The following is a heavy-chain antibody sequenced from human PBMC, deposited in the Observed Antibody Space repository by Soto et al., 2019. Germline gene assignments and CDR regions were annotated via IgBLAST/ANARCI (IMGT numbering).Heavy chain of an antibody. Sequence: QVQLMESGGGLVKPGGSLRLSCAASGFTFSDYYMSWIREAPGKGLEWVSYISGGSGSYTNYADSVKGRFTISRDNPRNSLYLQMNSLRAEDTAVYYCGRAGYSGYVGVVDQWGQGTLVTVSS. V-gene: IGHV3-11*03. J-gene: IGHJ4*02. CDR2: ISGGSGSYT. CDR3: GRAGYSGYVGVVDQ. D-gene: IGHD5-12*01. CDR1: GFTFSDYY.